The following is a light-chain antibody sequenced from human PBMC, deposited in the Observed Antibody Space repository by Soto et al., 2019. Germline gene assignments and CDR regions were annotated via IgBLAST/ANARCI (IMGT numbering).Light chain of an antibody. CDR2: TTN. Sequence: QSLLAQPPSASGTPGQRATISCCGSNSNIGSDIVNCYQLLPGAAPQVLINTTNQRPSGVPERFSGSKSGTSPSLAISGLQSEDEANSSCATWDGGLSGPFVFGNGTKVTVL. J-gene: IGLJ1*01. CDR3: ATWDGGLSGPFV. V-gene: IGLV1-44*01. CDR1: NSNIGSDI.